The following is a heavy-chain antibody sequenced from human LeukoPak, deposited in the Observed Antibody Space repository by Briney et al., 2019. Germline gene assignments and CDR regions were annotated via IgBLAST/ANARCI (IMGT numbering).Heavy chain of an antibody. Sequence: ASVKVSCKASGYIFTAYHMHWVRQAPGQGLEWMGWINPNSGGTNYAQKFQGRVTMTRDTSISTAYLDLSSLRSDDTAVYYCARDGDYGTGSYYRGCIDSWGQGTPVTVSP. V-gene: IGHV1-2*02. CDR2: INPNSGGT. CDR3: ARDGDYGTGSYYRGCIDS. D-gene: IGHD3-10*01. CDR1: GYIFTAYH. J-gene: IGHJ4*02.